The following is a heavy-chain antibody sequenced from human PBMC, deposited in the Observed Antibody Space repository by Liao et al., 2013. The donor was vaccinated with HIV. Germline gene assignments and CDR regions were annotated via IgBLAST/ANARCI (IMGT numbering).Heavy chain of an antibody. CDR2: IFDNWNI. CDR1: NYYINDGFY. D-gene: IGHD3-22*01. CDR3: ARDRRHYNDSSGPYRSFDY. J-gene: IGHJ4*02. V-gene: IGHV4-38-2*02. Sequence: QVQLLESGPGLVKPSETLSLTCAVSNYYINDGFYWGWIRQSPGKGLEWIGTIFDNWNIYYNPSLKSRITMSVDTSRNQFSLKLTSVTAADTAIYYCARDRRHYNDSSGPYRSFDYWGQGTLVTVSS.